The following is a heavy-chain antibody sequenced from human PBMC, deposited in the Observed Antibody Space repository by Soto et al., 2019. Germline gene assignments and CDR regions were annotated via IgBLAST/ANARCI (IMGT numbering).Heavy chain of an antibody. D-gene: IGHD2-2*01. CDR2: ISGSGSST. Sequence: GGSLRLSCAASGFTFSSYVMTWVRQAPGKGLEWVSGISGSGSSTYYADSVKGRFTISRDNPKGTLYLQLNSLRAEDTALYYCVKAKRYSTSTDVFDIWGQGTMVTVSS. CDR3: VKAKRYSTSTDVFDI. J-gene: IGHJ3*02. V-gene: IGHV3-23*01. CDR1: GFTFSSYV.